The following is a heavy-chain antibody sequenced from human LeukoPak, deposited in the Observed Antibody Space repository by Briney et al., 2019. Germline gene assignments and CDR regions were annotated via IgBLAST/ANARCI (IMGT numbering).Heavy chain of an antibody. CDR3: ARDQDDYDSGSYSYMDV. CDR1: GYTFTGYY. J-gene: IGHJ6*03. Sequence: ASVRVSCKASGYTFTGYYMHWVRQAAGHGLEWMGWINPNSGSTNYAQKFQGRVTMTRDTSISTAYMELSRLRSDDTAVYYCARDQDDYDSGSYSYMDVWGKGTTVTVSS. V-gene: IGHV1-2*02. D-gene: IGHD3-10*01. CDR2: INPNSGST.